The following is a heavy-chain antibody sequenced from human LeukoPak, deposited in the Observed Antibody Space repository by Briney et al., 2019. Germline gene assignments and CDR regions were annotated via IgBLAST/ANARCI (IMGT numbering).Heavy chain of an antibody. CDR3: ARDPDYGDYVGIRSTSDY. Sequence: SVKVSCKASGGTFSSYAISWVRQAPGQGLEWMGGIIPIFGTANYAQKFQGRVTITAAESTSTAYMELSSLRSEDTAVYYCARDPDYGDYVGIRSTSDYWGQGTLVTVSS. CDR2: IIPIFGTA. CDR1: GGTFSSYA. D-gene: IGHD4-17*01. V-gene: IGHV1-69*13. J-gene: IGHJ4*02.